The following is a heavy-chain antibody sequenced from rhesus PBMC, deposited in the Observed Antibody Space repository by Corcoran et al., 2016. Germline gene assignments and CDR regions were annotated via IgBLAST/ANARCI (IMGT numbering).Heavy chain of an antibody. Sequence: QVQLQESGPGLVMPSETLSLTCAVPGGSISGSYYLRWLRQPPGKGLEWIGYIYGSGGSTYYNPSLKSRVTISTDTSKNQFSLKLSSVTAADTAVYYCARDPGGVIKFGVWGPGVLVTVSS. D-gene: IGHD3-22*01. CDR3: ARDPGGVIKFGV. CDR1: GGSISGSYY. V-gene: IGHV4S7*01. CDR2: IYGSGGST. J-gene: IGHJ5-1*01.